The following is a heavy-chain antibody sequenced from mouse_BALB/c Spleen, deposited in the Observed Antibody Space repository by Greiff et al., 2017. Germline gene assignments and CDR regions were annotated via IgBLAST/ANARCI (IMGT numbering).Heavy chain of an antibody. CDR1: GFSLTSYG. CDR3: AREPLGLRRAWFAY. V-gene: IGHV2-9*02. J-gene: IGHJ3*01. D-gene: IGHD2-2*01. Sequence: VKLVESGPGLVAPSQSLSITCTVSGFSLTSYGVHWVRQPPGKGLEWLGVIWAGGSTNYNSALMSRLSISKDNSKSQVFLKMNSLQTDDTAMYYCAREPLGLRRAWFAYWGQGTLVTVSA. CDR2: IWAGGST.